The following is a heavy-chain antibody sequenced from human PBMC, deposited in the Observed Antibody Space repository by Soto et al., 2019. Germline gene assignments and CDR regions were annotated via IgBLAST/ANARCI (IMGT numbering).Heavy chain of an antibody. J-gene: IGHJ6*03. Sequence: GASLKVSCKASGYTFTRYYMHWVRQAPGQGLEWMGIINPSGDSTNYAQKFQGRVTMTRDTSTSTVYMELSSLRSEDTAVYYCAGIRVTATDYYYMDVWGKGITVTVSS. CDR1: GYTFTRYY. CDR2: INPSGDST. D-gene: IGHD2-15*01. V-gene: IGHV1-46*01. CDR3: AGIRVTATDYYYMDV.